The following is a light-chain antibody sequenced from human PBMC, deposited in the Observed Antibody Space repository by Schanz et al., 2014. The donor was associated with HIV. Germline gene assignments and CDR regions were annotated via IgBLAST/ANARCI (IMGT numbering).Light chain of an antibody. Sequence: QLVLTQSPSASASLGASVKLTCTLDTGHRTYAIAWHQQQPEKGPRFLMQLNNDGSQIKGDGIPDRFSGTSSGAERYLTISSLQSEDEADYYCQTWDTGIRVFGGGTKLTVL. CDR3: QTWDTGIRV. CDR2: LNNDGSQ. CDR1: TGHRTYA. V-gene: IGLV4-69*02. J-gene: IGLJ3*02.